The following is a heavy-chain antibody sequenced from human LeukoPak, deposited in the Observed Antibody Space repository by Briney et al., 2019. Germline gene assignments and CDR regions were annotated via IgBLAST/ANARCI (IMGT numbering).Heavy chain of an antibody. V-gene: IGHV1-2*02. D-gene: IGHD3-10*01. CDR3: ARVTMVRGVILDY. CDR2: INPNSGGT. Sequence: ASVKVSCKASGYTFIDHYIHWVRQAPGQGLEWMGWINPNSGGTNYAQKFQGRVTMTRDTSISTAYMELSRLRSDDTAVYYCARVTMVRGVILDYWGQGTLVTVSS. CDR1: GYTFIDHY. J-gene: IGHJ4*02.